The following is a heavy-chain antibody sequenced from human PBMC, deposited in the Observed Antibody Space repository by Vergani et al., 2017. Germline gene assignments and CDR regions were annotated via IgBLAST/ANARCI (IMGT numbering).Heavy chain of an antibody. J-gene: IGHJ4*02. Sequence: QVQLVQSGSDLKKPGASVKVSCKASGYIFTSYAMHWVRQAPGQGLEWMGWINPTTGNPTYARAFTGRFVFSLDTSISTAYLQIGSLKAEDTAVYFCARAKRGRLAVGATDSWGQGTLLTVSS. CDR3: ARAKRGRLAVGATDS. V-gene: IGHV7-4-1*01. CDR1: GYIFTSYA. D-gene: IGHD6-19*01. CDR2: INPTTGNP.